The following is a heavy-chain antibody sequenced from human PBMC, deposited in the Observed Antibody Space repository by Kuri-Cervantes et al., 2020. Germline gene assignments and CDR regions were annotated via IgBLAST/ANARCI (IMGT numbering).Heavy chain of an antibody. J-gene: IGHJ4*02. Sequence: SCAASGFIFSSSEMNWVRQAPGKGLEWVSSISFSGASIYYADSVKGRFTISRDNAKNSLYLQMNSLRAEDTAVYYCARDWGGMVRGASLDYWGQGTLVTVSS. D-gene: IGHD3-10*01. V-gene: IGHV3-48*03. CDR2: ISFSGASI. CDR3: ARDWGGMVRGASLDY. CDR1: GFIFSSSE.